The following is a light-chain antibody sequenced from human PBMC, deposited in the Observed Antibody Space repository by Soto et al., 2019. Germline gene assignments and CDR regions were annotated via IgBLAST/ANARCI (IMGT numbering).Light chain of an antibody. CDR1: QNVLHNSNNKNY. J-gene: IGKJ2*01. CDR2: WAS. Sequence: DIVMTQSPDSLAVSLGERATINCKSSQNVLHNSNNKNYLTWYQQKPGQPPKLLIYWASTRASGVPDRFSGSGSGTDFTLTISSLQAEDVAVYYCQQYYRSPPMFSFGQGTELQIK. V-gene: IGKV4-1*01. CDR3: QQYYRSPPMFS.